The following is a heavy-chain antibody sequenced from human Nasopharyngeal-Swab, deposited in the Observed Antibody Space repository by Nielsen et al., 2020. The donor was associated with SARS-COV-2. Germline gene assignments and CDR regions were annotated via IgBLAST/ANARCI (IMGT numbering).Heavy chain of an antibody. CDR3: ARSATGYYCMDV. CDR2: ISYDGSNK. CDR1: GFTFSNYG. Sequence: GESLKISCAASGFTFSNYGMHWVRQAPGKGLEWVAVISYDGSNKYYADSVKGRFTISRDNSRNTLYLQMNSLRTEDTALYYCARSATGYYCMDVWGKGTTVTVSS. J-gene: IGHJ6*03. D-gene: IGHD3-9*01. V-gene: IGHV3-30*19.